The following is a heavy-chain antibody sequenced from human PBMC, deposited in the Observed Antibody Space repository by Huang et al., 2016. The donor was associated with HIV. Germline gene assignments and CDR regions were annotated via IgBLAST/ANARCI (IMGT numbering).Heavy chain of an antibody. CDR2: IYYSGNT. J-gene: IGHJ6*02. V-gene: IGHV4-39*01. D-gene: IGHD6-19*01. CDR1: GGSISSSSYY. CDR3: ARHGRVAGHYYNNMDV. Sequence: LQLQESGPGLVKSSETLSLICTVSGGSISSSSYYWGWIRQPPGKGQEWIGSIYYSGNTYYNPPLKSRVTMSVDTSKNQFSLKVNSVTAADTAVYYCARHGRVAGHYYNNMDVWGRGTTVTVSS.